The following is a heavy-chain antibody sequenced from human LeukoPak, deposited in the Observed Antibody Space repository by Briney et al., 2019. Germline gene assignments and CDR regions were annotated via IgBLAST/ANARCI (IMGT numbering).Heavy chain of an antibody. CDR3: ARLSSSTWNYVND. J-gene: IGHJ4*02. CDR2: IYTSGST. CDR1: GGSISSYY. V-gene: IGHV4-4*09. D-gene: IGHD1-7*01. Sequence: SHSLSLTWTVSGGSISSYYWGWIRQPPGKGLGWIGYIYTSGSTNYNPTLKSRVTISVDTSKNQFSLKLSSVTAADTAVYYCARLSSSTWNYVNDWSQGTLVTVSS.